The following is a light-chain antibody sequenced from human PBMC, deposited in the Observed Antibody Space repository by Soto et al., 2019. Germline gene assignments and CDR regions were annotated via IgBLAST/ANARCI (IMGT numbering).Light chain of an antibody. Sequence: IVLTQFPDTLSLSPGERATLSCRASQSVRNSYLAWYQQRPGQAPRLLIYGADSRATGIPDRFSGSGSDTDFTLTISRLEPEDFAVYYCQQYGSSPRYTCGQGTKLEI. J-gene: IGKJ2*01. CDR3: QQYGSSPRYT. CDR2: GAD. CDR1: QSVRNSY. V-gene: IGKV3-20*01.